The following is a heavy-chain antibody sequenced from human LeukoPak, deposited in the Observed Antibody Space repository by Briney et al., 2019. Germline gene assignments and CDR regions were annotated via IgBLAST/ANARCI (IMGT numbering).Heavy chain of an antibody. J-gene: IGHJ6*02. CDR1: GGSISSYY. V-gene: IGHV4-59*01. Sequence: SETLCLTCTVSGGSISSYYWSWIRQPPGKGLEWIGYIYYSGSTNYNPSLKSRVTISVDTSKNQFSLKLSSVTAADTAVYYCARSLAVVVPAARYYYYGMDVWGQGTTVTVSS. CDR3: ARSLAVVVPAARYYYYGMDV. D-gene: IGHD2-2*01. CDR2: IYYSGST.